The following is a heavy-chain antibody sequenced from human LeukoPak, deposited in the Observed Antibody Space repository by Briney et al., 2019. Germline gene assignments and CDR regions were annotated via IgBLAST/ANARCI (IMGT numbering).Heavy chain of an antibody. CDR1: GFTFSSYS. V-gene: IGHV3-48*01. CDR3: ARDKILWFGELPYNWFDP. D-gene: IGHD3-10*01. CDR2: ISSSSSTI. J-gene: IGHJ5*02. Sequence: GGSLRLSCAASGFTFSSYSMNWVRQAPGKGLEWVSYISSSSSTIYYADSVKGRFTISRDNAKNSLYLQMNSLRAEDTAVYYCARDKILWFGELPYNWFDPWGQGTLVTVSS.